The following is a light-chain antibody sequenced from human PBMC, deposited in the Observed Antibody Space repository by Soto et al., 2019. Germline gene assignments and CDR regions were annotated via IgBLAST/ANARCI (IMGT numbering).Light chain of an antibody. Sequence: DIVMTQSPLSLPVTPGEPASISCRSSQSLLHSNGYNYLDWYLQKPGRSPQLLICLGSNRASGVPDRFSGSGSGTDFTLEISRVEAEDVGVYYCMQALQTPRTFGQGTKVEIK. V-gene: IGKV2-28*01. J-gene: IGKJ1*01. CDR1: QSLLHSNGYNY. CDR2: LGS. CDR3: MQALQTPRT.